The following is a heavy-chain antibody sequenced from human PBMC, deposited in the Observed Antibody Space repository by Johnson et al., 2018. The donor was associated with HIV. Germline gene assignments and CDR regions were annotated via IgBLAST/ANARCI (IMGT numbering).Heavy chain of an antibody. V-gene: IGHV3-30*02. Sequence: QVHLVESGGGVVQPGGSLRLSCAASGFTFSNYGVHWVRQAPGKGLEWVAFIQYDGNHENYIDSVKGRFTISRDNSKNTLYLQMDSLRAEDTALYYCARDGGAYCGGDCFSDAFDLWGQGTMVTVSS. CDR3: ARDGGAYCGGDCFSDAFDL. D-gene: IGHD2-21*02. CDR2: IQYDGNHE. CDR1: GFTFSNYG. J-gene: IGHJ3*01.